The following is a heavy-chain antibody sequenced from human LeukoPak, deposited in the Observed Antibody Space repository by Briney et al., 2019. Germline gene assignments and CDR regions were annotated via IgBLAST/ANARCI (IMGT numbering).Heavy chain of an antibody. D-gene: IGHD3-9*01. Sequence: GASVKVSCKASGGTFSSYAISWVRQAPGQGLEWMGWISAYNGNTNYAQKLQGRVTMTTDTSTSTAYMELRSLRSDDTAVYYCARNPQRYFDWLEDYYMDVWGKGTTVTISS. CDR2: ISAYNGNT. V-gene: IGHV1-18*01. J-gene: IGHJ6*03. CDR1: GGTFSSYA. CDR3: ARNPQRYFDWLEDYYMDV.